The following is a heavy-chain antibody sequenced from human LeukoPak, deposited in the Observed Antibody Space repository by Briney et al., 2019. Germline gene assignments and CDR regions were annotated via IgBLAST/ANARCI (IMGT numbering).Heavy chain of an antibody. CDR1: GYTFTSYD. CDR2: MNPNSGNT. CDR3: ARDSAAGTAYYFDY. J-gene: IGHJ4*02. V-gene: IGHV1-8*01. Sequence: GASVKVSCKASGYTFTSYDINWVRQATGQGLEWMGWMNPNSGNTGYAQKFQGRVTMTRNTSIGTAYMELSSLRSEDTAVYYCARDSAAGTAYYFDYWGQGTLATVSS. D-gene: IGHD6-13*01.